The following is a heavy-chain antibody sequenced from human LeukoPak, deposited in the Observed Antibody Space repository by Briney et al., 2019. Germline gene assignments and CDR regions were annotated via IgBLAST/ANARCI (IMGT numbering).Heavy chain of an antibody. CDR3: ARARGRSINDAFDI. CDR1: GFTFSTYS. V-gene: IGHV3-21*01. J-gene: IGHJ3*02. Sequence: GGSLRLSCAASGFTFSTYSMNWGRQAPGKGLEWVSCISTRSTYIYYADSVKGRFTISRDNAKNSLYLQMNSLRAEDTAVYYCARARGRSINDAFDIWVQGTMVTVSS. CDR2: ISTRSTYI. D-gene: IGHD3-16*01.